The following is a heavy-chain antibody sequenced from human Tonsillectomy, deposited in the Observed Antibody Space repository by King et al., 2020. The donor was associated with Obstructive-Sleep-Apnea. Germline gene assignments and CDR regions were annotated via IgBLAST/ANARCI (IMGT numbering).Heavy chain of an antibody. CDR2: ISSDGNYK. CDR1: GFIFSHYA. CDR3: ARDFFPSSGWRDLALYFDS. Sequence: VQLVESGGGVVQPGRSLRLSCTASGFIFSHYALHCVRQAPGKGLQWVAVISSDGNYKYYADSVKGRFTISRDNSKHTLYLRMNSLTLDDTAVYYCARDFFPSSGWRDLALYFDSWGQGTLVSVSS. V-gene: IGHV3-30*04. D-gene: IGHD6-19*01. J-gene: IGHJ4*02.